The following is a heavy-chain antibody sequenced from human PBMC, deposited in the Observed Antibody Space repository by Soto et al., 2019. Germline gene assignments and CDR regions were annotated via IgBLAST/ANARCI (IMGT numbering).Heavy chain of an antibody. CDR2: IYYSGST. J-gene: IGHJ3*02. CDR1: GGSISSSSYY. D-gene: IGHD4-17*01. CDR3: ARPYDDYGDYYAFDI. V-gene: IGHV4-39*01. Sequence: LTCTVSGGSISSSSYYWGWIRQPPGKGLEWIGSIYYSGSTYYNPSLKSRVTISVDTSKNQFPLKLSSVTAADTAVYYCARPYDDYGDYYAFDIWGQGTMVT.